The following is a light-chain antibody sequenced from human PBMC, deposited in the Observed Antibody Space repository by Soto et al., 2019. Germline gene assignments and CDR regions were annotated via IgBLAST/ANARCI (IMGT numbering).Light chain of an antibody. V-gene: IGKV1-5*01. CDR3: QQYNRYWM. CDR2: DAS. J-gene: IGKJ1*01. Sequence: DNQITRPPSTLSAAVGERVTITVRASPSITTCLAWYQQKPGKAPKLLIYDASSLESEVPSRFSGSGCGTEFTLTIRSLPSDDFALYYWQQYNRYWMLGQGTKVDIK. CDR1: PSITTC.